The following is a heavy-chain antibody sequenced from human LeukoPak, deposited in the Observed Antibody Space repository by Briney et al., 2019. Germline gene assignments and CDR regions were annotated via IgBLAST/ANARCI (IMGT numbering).Heavy chain of an antibody. D-gene: IGHD1-1*01. J-gene: IGHJ5*02. CDR3: ARDEGFTTGTLFNWFDP. V-gene: IGHV1-69*06. Sequence: ASVKLSCKASGATFSSYAISWVRQAPGQGLKWMRGIIPIFGTANYAQKFQGRVTITADKSTSTAYMELSSLRSEDTAVYYCARDEGFTTGTLFNWFDPWGQGTLVTVSS. CDR2: IIPIFGTA. CDR1: GATFSSYA.